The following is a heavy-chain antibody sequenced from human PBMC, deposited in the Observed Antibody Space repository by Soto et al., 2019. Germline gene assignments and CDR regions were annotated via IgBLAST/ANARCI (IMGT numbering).Heavy chain of an antibody. J-gene: IGHJ6*02. D-gene: IGHD2-2*01. CDR1: AGTFISYA. CDR2: IIPIFGTA. CDR3: ARVHLGYCSSTSCYSSGANYYYYGMDV. V-gene: IGHV1-69*13. Sequence: SGQVSCKASAGTFISYAISWVRQAPGQGLEWMGGIIPIFGTANYAQKFQGRVTITADESTSTAYMELSSLRSEDTAVYYCARVHLGYCSSTSCYSSGANYYYYGMDVWGQGTTVTVSS.